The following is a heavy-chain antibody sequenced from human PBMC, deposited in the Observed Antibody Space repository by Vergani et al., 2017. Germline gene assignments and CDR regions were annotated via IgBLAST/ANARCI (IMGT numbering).Heavy chain of an antibody. J-gene: IGHJ4*02. CDR2: ISSSGSTI. Sequence: QVQLVESGGGLVKPGGSLRLSCAASGFTFSDYYMSWIRQAPGKGLEWVSYISSSGSTIYYADSVKGRFTISRDNAKNSLYLQMNSLRAEETAVYYCESFLDRYDWNDWADYWGQGTLVTVSS. CDR3: ESFLDRYDWNDWADY. D-gene: IGHD1-1*01. V-gene: IGHV3-11*01. CDR1: GFTFSDYY.